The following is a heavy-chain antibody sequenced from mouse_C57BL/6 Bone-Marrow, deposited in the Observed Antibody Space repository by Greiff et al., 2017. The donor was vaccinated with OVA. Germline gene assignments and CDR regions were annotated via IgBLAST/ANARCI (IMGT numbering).Heavy chain of an antibody. CDR2: IYPRDGST. CDR1: GYTFTDHT. J-gene: IGHJ4*01. V-gene: IGHV1-78*01. CDR3: ARYDYDVCYAMDY. Sequence: QVQLQQSDAELVKPGASVKISCKASGYTFTDHTIHWMKQRPEQGLEWIGYIYPRDGSTKYNEKFKGKATLTADKSASTAYMQLNSLTSEDSAVYFCARYDYDVCYAMDYWGQGTSVTVSS. D-gene: IGHD2-4*01.